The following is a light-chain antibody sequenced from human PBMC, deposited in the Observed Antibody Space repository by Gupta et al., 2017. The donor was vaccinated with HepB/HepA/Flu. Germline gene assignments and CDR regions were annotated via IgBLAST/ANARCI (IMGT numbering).Light chain of an antibody. CDR3: AAWDDSLNGHWV. J-gene: IGLJ3*02. Sequence: SVLTQPPSASGTPGQRVTISCSGSSSNIGSNTVNWYQQLPGTAPKLLIYSNNQRPSGVPDLFSGSKSGTSASLAISGLQAEEEADYYCAAWDDSLNGHWVFGGGTKLTVL. CDR1: SSNIGSNT. V-gene: IGLV1-44*01. CDR2: SNN.